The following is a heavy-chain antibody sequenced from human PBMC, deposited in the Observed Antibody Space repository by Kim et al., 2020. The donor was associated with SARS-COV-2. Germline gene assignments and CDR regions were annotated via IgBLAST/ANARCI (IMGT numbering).Heavy chain of an antibody. CDR1: GFTFSGSA. V-gene: IGHV3-73*01. D-gene: IGHD1-26*01. CDR2: IRSKANSYAT. J-gene: IGHJ4*02. CDR3: TRRGVGATPFDY. Sequence: GGSLRLSCAASGFTFSGSAMHWVRQASGKGLEWVGRIRSKANSYATAYAASVKGRFTISRDDSKNTAYLQMNSLKTEDTAVYYCTRRGVGATPFDYWGQGTLVTVSS.